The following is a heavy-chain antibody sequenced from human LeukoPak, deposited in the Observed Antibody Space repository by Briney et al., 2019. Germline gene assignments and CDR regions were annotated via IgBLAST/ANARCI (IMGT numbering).Heavy chain of an antibody. CDR1: GGSISSYY. J-gene: IGHJ3*02. CDR3: ARPSATAYYYDSSGYEDAFDI. V-gene: IGHV4-59*01. CDR2: IYYSGST. D-gene: IGHD3-22*01. Sequence: PSETLSLTCTVSGGSISSYYWSWIRQPPGKGLEWIGYIYYSGSTNYNPSLKSRVTISVDTSKNQFSLKLSSVTAADTAVYYCARPSATAYYYDSSGYEDAFDIWGQGTMVTVSS.